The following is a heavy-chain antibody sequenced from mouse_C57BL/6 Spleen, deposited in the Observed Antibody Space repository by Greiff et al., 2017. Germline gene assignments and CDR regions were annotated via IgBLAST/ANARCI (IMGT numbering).Heavy chain of an antibody. J-gene: IGHJ1*03. D-gene: IGHD4-1*02. CDR2: ISSGGDYI. CDR1: GFTFSSYA. Sequence: EVKLVESGEGLVKPGGSLKLSCAASGFTFSSYAMSWVRQTPEKRLEWVAYISSGGDYIYYADTVKGRFTISRDNARNTLYLQMSSLKSEDTAMYYCTRDQLGDWYFDVWGTGTTVTVSS. CDR3: TRDQLGDWYFDV. V-gene: IGHV5-9-1*02.